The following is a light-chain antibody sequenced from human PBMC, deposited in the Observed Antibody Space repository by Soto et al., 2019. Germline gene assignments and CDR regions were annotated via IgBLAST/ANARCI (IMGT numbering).Light chain of an antibody. CDR2: DAS. CDR3: QQRSNWIT. CDR1: QTVRNNY. V-gene: IGKV3-11*01. J-gene: IGKJ5*01. Sequence: EFVLTQSPGTLSLSPGERATLSCRASQTVRNNYLAWYQQKPGQAPRLLTYDASNRATGIPARFSGSGSGTDITLTISSLEPEDLAVYYCQQRSNWITFGQGTRLEIK.